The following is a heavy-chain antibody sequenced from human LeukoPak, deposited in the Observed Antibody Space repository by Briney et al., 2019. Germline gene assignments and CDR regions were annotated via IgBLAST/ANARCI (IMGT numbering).Heavy chain of an antibody. CDR3: ARGPILLRFLDV. CDR2: IIPILGIA. V-gene: IGHV1-69*04. D-gene: IGHD3-3*01. J-gene: IGHJ6*02. CDR1: GGTFSSYA. Sequence: GASVKVSCKASGGTFSSYAISWVRQAPGQGLEWMGRIIPILGIANYAQKFQGRVTITADKSTSTAYMELSSLRSEDTAVYYCARGPILLRFLDVWGQGTTVTVSS.